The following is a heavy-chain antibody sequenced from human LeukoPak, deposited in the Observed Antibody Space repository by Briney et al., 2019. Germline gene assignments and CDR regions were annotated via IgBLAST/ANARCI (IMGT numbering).Heavy chain of an antibody. Sequence: ASVKVSFKASGYTFTCYYRHWVRQAPGQGLEWMGWINAGNGNTKYSQKFQGRVTITRDTSASTAYMELSSLRSEDAAVYYCARRGLSAFDIWGQGTMVTVSS. V-gene: IGHV1-3*01. D-gene: IGHD3-10*01. J-gene: IGHJ3*02. CDR3: ARRGLSAFDI. CDR1: GYTFTCYY. CDR2: INAGNGNT.